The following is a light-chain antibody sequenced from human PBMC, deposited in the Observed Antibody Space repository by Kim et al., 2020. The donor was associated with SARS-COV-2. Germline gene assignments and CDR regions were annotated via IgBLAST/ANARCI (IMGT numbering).Light chain of an antibody. CDR1: QSVLYSSNNNNF. CDR3: QQYYSTPRT. Sequence: DIVMTQSPDSLAVSLGERATINCKSSQSVLYSSNNNNFLAWYQQKPGQPPKLLIYWASTRESGVPDRFSGGGSGTDFTLTISSLQAEDVAVYYCQQYYSTPRTFGAGTKVDIK. V-gene: IGKV4-1*01. CDR2: WAS. J-gene: IGKJ4*02.